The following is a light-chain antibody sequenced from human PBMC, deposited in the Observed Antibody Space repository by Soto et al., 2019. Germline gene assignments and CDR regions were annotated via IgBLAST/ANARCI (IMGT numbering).Light chain of an antibody. Sequence: DIQMTRSPPTLSASVGDRVTITCRPTTSLRRWVAWYQQKPGQAPKPLIYDASSLASGGPSRISDSGSGTEFTLTSSILQPDVFASYRFQQYKIYAPLITVVPGTNLDIK. CDR1: TSLRRW. CDR3: QQYKIYAPLIT. V-gene: IGKV1-5*01. CDR2: DAS. J-gene: IGKJ3*01.